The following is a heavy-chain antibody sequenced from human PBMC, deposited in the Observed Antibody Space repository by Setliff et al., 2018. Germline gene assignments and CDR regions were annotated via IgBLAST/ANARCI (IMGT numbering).Heavy chain of an antibody. V-gene: IGHV1-18*01. D-gene: IGHD2-2*01. J-gene: IGHJ4*02. CDR1: GKTDDSYH. Sequence: GASVKVSCKTPGKTDDSYHIHWVRQAPGQGLEWMGWISAYTGNAYYAHKLQDRVTMTTDTSTGTAYMELRSLTSDDTAVYYCSRLVRYCTTTSCQRLSGDEYWGQGTVVTVSS. CDR3: SRLVRYCTTTSCQRLSGDEY. CDR2: ISAYTGNA.